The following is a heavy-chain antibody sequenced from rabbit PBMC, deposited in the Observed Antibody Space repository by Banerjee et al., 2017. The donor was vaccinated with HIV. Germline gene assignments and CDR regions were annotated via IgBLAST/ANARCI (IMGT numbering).Heavy chain of an antibody. CDR2: GST. J-gene: IGHJ4*01. V-gene: IGHV1S40*01. CDR3: ARDSYYTDINYYNL. Sequence: GSTYYASWAKGRFTISKTSSTTVALQMTSLTAADTATYFCARDSYYTDINYYNLWGPGTLVTVS. D-gene: IGHD8-1*01.